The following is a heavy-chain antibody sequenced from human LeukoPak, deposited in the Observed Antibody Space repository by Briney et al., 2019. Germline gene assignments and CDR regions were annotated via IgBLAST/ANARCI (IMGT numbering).Heavy chain of an antibody. CDR1: RGSISGYS. D-gene: IGHD4/OR15-4a*01. Sequence: SDTLSLTCTVSRGSISGYSWSWLRQSPGGGLEWIGYIYYSGDTAYNPSLRSRVTLSVDTSKNQFSLQLRSVTTADTAVYYCVRGPYGASISKWFDPWGQGTQVIVSP. CDR3: VRGPYGASISKWFDP. V-gene: IGHV4-59*07. CDR2: IYYSGDT. J-gene: IGHJ5*02.